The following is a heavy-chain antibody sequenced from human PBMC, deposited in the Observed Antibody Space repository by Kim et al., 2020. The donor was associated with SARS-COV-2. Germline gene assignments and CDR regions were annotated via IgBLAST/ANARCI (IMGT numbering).Heavy chain of an antibody. CDR3: ARGGDYGDYSDY. V-gene: IGHV4-38-2*02. Sequence: SETLSLTCTVSGYSISSGYYWGWIRQPPGKGLEWIGSIYHSGSTYYNPSLKSRVTISVDTSKNQFSLKLSSVTAADTAVYYCARGGDYGDYSDYWGQGTLVTVSS. CDR2: IYHSGST. D-gene: IGHD4-17*01. CDR1: GYSISSGYY. J-gene: IGHJ4*02.